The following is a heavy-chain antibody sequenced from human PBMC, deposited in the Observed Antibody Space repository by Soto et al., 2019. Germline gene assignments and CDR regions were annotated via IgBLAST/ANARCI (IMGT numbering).Heavy chain of an antibody. Sequence: SGPTLGNPTQTLTLTCTFSGFSLSTSGGGGGWIRQPPGKALEWLALIYWNDDKRYSPSLKSRLTITKDTSKNQVVHTMTNRDPVDTATYYCANNEYDFGSGYYGPLAYWGQGTLVAVSA. CDR3: ANNEYDFGSGYYGPLAY. CDR1: GFSLSTSGGG. J-gene: IGHJ1*01. D-gene: IGHD3-3*01. V-gene: IGHV2-5*01. CDR2: IYWNDDK.